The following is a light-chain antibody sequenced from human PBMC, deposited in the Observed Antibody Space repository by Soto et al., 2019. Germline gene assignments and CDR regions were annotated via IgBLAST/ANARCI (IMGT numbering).Light chain of an antibody. Sequence: QSVLTQPASVSGSPGQSITISCTGTSSDVGGYNYVSWYQQHPDKAPKLIIYDVSKRPSGVPDRFSGSKSDNASSLTISGLQAEDDADYYCCSYAGNSRVFETGTKVTVL. V-gene: IGLV2-11*01. CDR3: CSYAGNSRV. CDR1: SSDVGGYNY. CDR2: DVS. J-gene: IGLJ1*01.